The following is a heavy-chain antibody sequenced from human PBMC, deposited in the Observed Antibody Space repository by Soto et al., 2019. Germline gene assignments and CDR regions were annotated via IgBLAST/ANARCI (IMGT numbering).Heavy chain of an antibody. V-gene: IGHV1-69*13. CDR3: ARVRITISTSSYYGMDV. CDR1: GGTFSSYA. Sequence: ASVKVSCKASGGTFSSYAISWVRQAPGQGLEWMGGIIPIFGTANYAQKFQGRVTITADESTSTAYMELSSLKSEDTAVYYCARVRITISTSSYYGMDVWGRGTTVTVSS. J-gene: IGHJ6*02. D-gene: IGHD3-9*01. CDR2: IIPIFGTA.